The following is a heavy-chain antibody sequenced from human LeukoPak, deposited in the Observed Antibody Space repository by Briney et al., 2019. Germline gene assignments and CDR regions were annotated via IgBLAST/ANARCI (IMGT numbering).Heavy chain of an antibody. D-gene: IGHD1-26*01. J-gene: IGHJ4*02. Sequence: GGSLRLTCAASGFTFISYDIHWVRQAPGKGLQWVAVMSSDGSIKIYTDSVKGRFTISRDNSKNTLYLEMNSLRVDDTAVYYCARDLVSGAPDYFDSWGQGTLVTVSS. CDR2: MSSDGSIK. V-gene: IGHV3-30-3*01. CDR3: ARDLVSGAPDYFDS. CDR1: GFTFISYD.